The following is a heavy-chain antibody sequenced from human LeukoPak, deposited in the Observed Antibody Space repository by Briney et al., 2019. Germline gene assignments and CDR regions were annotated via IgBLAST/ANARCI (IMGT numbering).Heavy chain of an antibody. CDR2: MNSDVRSA. CDR3: ANDRRWS. CDR1: GFTFSNYW. V-gene: IGHV3-74*01. Sequence: GGSLRLSCAASGFTFSNYWMHWVRQAPGKGLVWVSRMNSDVRSASYADSVKGRFTISRNNSKNTLYLQMNSLRAEDTAVYYCANDRRWSWGQGTLVAVSS. J-gene: IGHJ4*02. D-gene: IGHD4-23*01.